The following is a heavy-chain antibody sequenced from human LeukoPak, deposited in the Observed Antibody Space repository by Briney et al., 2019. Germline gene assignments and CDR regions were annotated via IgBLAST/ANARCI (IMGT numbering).Heavy chain of an antibody. CDR3: ARRGDGYNLDY. J-gene: IGHJ4*02. Sequence: SETLSLTCTVSDGSISSHYWSWIRQPPGKGLEWIGHFAYSGTTSYNASLKSRVTISVDTSKNQFSLKLTSVTAADTAVYYCARRGDGYNLDYWGQGTLVTVSS. V-gene: IGHV4-59*08. CDR2: FAYSGTT. D-gene: IGHD5-24*01. CDR1: DGSISSHY.